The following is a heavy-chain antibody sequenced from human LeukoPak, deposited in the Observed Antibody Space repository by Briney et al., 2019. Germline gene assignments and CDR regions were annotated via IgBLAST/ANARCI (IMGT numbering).Heavy chain of an antibody. CDR3: ARGSVPAAREYYFGY. CDR1: GYTFTSYA. J-gene: IGHJ4*02. D-gene: IGHD2-2*01. CDR2: INAGNGNT. V-gene: IGHV1-3*01. Sequence: ASVKVSCKASGYTFTSYALHWVRQAPGQRLEWMGWINAGNGNTKYSQKFQGRVTITRDTSASTAYMELSSLRSEDTAVYYCARGSVPAAREYYFGYWGQGTLVTVSS.